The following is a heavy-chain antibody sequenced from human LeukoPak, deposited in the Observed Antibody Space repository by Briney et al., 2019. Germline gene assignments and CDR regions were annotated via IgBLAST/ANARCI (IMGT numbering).Heavy chain of an antibody. CDR3: ARVSYYDSSGKFDY. CDR2: IYTTGST. V-gene: IGHV4-4*07. D-gene: IGHD3-22*01. J-gene: IGHJ4*02. Sequence: SETLSLTCTVSGGSISSYYWGWIRQPAGKGLEWTGRIYTTGSTNYNPSLTSRVTMSVDTSKNQFSLKMSSVTVADTAVYYCARVSYYDSSGKFDYWGQGTLVTVSS. CDR1: GGSISSYY.